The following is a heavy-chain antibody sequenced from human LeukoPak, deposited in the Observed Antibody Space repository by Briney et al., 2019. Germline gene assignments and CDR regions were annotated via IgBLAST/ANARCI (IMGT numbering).Heavy chain of an antibody. CDR1: GFTFGSYG. D-gene: IGHD2-2*01. CDR3: AKDRGYCSSASCYAGHFDY. V-gene: IGHV3-33*06. CDR2: IWYDGSNK. J-gene: IGHJ4*02. Sequence: GRSLRLSCAASGFTFGSYGMHWVRQAPGKGLEWVAVIWYDGSNKYYADSVKGRFTISRDNSKNTLYLQMNSLRAEDTAVYYCAKDRGYCSSASCYAGHFDYWGQGTLVTVSS.